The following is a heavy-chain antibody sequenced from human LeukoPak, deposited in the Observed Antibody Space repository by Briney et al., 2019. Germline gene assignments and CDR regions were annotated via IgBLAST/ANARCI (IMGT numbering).Heavy chain of an antibody. CDR3: ARGPGLAMGKGCFDY. V-gene: IGHV3-30-3*01. Sequence: PGKSLRLSCAASGFTFSNYAMHWVRQAPGKGLEWVAATSHDEGNKYYADSVKGRFTISRDNSRNTLYLEVNSLRTDDTAVYYCARGPGLAMGKGCFDYCGQGTLVTVSS. CDR2: TSHDEGNK. CDR1: GFTFSNYA. D-gene: IGHD5-18*01. J-gene: IGHJ4*02.